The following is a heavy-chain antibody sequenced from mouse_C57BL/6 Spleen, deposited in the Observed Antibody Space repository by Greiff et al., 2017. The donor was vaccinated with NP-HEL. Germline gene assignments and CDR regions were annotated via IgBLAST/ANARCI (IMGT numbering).Heavy chain of an antibody. CDR1: GYSFTGYY. CDR2: INPSTGGT. V-gene: IGHV1-42*01. CDR3: ARLLLHAMDY. D-gene: IGHD1-1*01. J-gene: IGHJ4*01. Sequence: EVQLQQSGPELVKPGASVKISCKASGYSFTGYYMNWVKQSPEKSLEWIGEINPSTGGTTYNQKFKAKATLTVDKSSSTAYMQLKSLTSEDSAVYYCARLLLHAMDYWGQGTSVTVSS.